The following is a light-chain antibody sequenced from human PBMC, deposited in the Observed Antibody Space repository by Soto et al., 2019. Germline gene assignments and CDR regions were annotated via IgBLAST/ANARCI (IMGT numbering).Light chain of an antibody. CDR1: QNINRW. CDR2: DAS. CDR3: QQYNNYWT. Sequence: DIQMTQSPSTLSASVGDRVTITCRASQNINRWLAWYQQKPGKAPKLLIYDASNLESGVPSRFSGSGSATEFSLTISSLQTDDFASYYCQQYNNYWTFGQVPRVEIK. V-gene: IGKV1-5*01. J-gene: IGKJ1*01.